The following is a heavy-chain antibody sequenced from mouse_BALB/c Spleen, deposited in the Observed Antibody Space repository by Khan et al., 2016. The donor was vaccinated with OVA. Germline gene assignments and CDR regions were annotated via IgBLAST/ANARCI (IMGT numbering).Heavy chain of an antibody. Sequence: EVMLVESGGGLVKPGGSLKLSCAASGFTFSRFGMHWVRQAPEKGLEWVAYISSGSSTIYYADTVKGRFTISRDNPKNTLFLQMTSLRSEDTAMYYCARDSNFDYWGQGTTLTVSS. CDR3: ARDSNFDY. CDR1: GFTFSRFG. J-gene: IGHJ2*01. V-gene: IGHV5-17*02. CDR2: ISSGSSTI.